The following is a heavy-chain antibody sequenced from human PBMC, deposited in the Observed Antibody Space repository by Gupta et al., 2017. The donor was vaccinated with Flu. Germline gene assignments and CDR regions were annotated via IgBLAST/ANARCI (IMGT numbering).Heavy chain of an antibody. D-gene: IGHD6-13*01. J-gene: IGHJ4*02. CDR2: VGADGDRT. CDR1: GITYSDYA. CDR3: AKDRSGNPASDY. V-gene: IGHV3-23*01. Sequence: EVQLLESGGALVQPGGSLRLSCAAFGITYSDYAMHWVRQAPGKGLEWAATVGADGDRTYYADSVMGRFTISRDNSKNTVYLQMNSLRGDYTAVYYCAKDRSGNPASDYWGQGTLVTVSA.